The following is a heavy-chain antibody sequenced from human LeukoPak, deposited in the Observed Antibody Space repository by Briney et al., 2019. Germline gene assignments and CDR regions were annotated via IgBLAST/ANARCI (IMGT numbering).Heavy chain of an antibody. CDR1: GGSISSTSYY. V-gene: IGHV4-39*07. D-gene: IGHD6-13*01. Sequence: SETLSLTCTVSGGSISSTSYYWGWIRQPPGKGLEWIGNIYYSGSTYYNPSLKSRVAISVDTSKSQFSLRLSSVTAADTAVYYCARHAYSSSWYWGWFDPWGQGTLVTVSS. CDR2: IYYSGST. J-gene: IGHJ5*02. CDR3: ARHAYSSSWYWGWFDP.